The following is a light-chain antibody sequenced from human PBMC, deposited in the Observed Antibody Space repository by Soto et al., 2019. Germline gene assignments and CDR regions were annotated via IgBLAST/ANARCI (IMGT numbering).Light chain of an antibody. CDR2: GAS. V-gene: IGKV3-15*01. CDR1: QSVSSSY. J-gene: IGKJ4*01. CDR3: QQCKDWPLT. Sequence: EIVLTQSPATLSSFPGDRVTLSCRASQSVSSSYLAWYQQKPGQAPRLLIYGASTRATGIPARFSGSGSGTEFTLTISSLQSEDFAVYYCQQCKDWPLTFGGGT.